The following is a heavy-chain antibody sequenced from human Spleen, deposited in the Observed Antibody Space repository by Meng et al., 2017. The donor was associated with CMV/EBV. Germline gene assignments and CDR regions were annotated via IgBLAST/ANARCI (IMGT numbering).Heavy chain of an antibody. CDR1: GFTFDDYA. D-gene: IGHD5-18*01. CDR3: AKGPLGGYNYGRFDL. Sequence: SLKISCAASGFTFDDYAMHWVRQAPGKGLEWVSGISWNGVITGYAGSVRGRFTISRDNAMNSLYLQMNSLRREDTALYYCAKGPLGGYNYGRFDLWGRGTLVTVSS. CDR2: ISWNGVIT. V-gene: IGHV3-9*01. J-gene: IGHJ2*01.